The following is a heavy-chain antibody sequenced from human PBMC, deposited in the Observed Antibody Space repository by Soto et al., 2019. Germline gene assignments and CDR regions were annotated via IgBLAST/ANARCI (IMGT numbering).Heavy chain of an antibody. J-gene: IGHJ4*02. CDR1: GYNFAGYW. Sequence: GESLKISCKGSGYNFAGYWIAWVRQMPGKGLELMGIIYPSDSDTRYRPSFQGQVTISANKSISSAYLQWSSLRASDTAMYYCARGGVSTRPFDYWGQGTPVTVSS. V-gene: IGHV5-51*01. CDR2: IYPSDSDT. D-gene: IGHD3-3*01. CDR3: ARGGVSTRPFDY.